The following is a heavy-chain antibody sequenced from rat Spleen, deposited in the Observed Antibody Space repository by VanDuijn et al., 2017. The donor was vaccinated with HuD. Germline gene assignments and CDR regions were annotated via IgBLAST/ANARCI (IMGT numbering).Heavy chain of an antibody. J-gene: IGHJ2*01. V-gene: IGHV5-29*01. Sequence: EVQLVESGGGLVQPGRSLKLSCAASGFTFNNYYMAWVRQAPTKGLEWVATISYDGGSTYYRDSVEGRFTISRVNAKNTLYLQMDSLRSEDTATYYCAKEGTTGIPTHYFDYWGQGVMVTVSS. CDR1: GFTFNNYY. CDR3: AKEGTTGIPTHYFDY. D-gene: IGHD1-9*01. CDR2: ISYDGGST.